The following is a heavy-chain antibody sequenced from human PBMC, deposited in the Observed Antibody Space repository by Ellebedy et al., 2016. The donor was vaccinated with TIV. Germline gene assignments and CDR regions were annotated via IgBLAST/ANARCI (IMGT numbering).Heavy chain of an antibody. D-gene: IGHD4/OR15-4a*01. V-gene: IGHV3-21*04. CDR3: ARGSTLVTYHGRSFFDY. CDR2: INSDLRYI. CDR1: GFSFRKCR. J-gene: IGHJ4*02. Sequence: GGSLRLSCAASGFSFRKCRLNWIRQAPGKGLEWVASINSDLRYINYTDSVKGRFTISRDNSKNTMYLQMNNLKADDTATYYCARGSTLVTYHGRSFFDYWGQGTLVTVSA.